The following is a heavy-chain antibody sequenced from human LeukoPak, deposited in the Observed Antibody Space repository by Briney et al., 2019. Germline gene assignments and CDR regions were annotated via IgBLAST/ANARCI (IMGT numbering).Heavy chain of an antibody. J-gene: IGHJ3*02. CDR2: ISSISSYI. V-gene: IGHV3-21*01. CDR1: GLTFSSYS. D-gene: IGHD1-26*01. Sequence: SGGSLRLSCAASGLTFSSYSMNWVRQAPGKGLEWVSSISSISSYISYADSVKGRFTVSRDNAKNSLYLQMDSLRAEDTAVYYCARDPSGTYYPRVSGALDIWGQGTMVTVSS. CDR3: ARDPSGTYYPRVSGALDI.